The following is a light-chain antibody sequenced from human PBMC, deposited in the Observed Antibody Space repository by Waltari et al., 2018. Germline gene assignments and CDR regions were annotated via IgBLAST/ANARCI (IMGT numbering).Light chain of an antibody. CDR3: QQYNTYSS. CDR1: QSISNW. Sequence: DIQMTQSPSSLSASVGDRVTITCRASQSISNWLAWYQQKPGKAPILLIYKASILKSGVPSRFSGSRSGTQFTLTISSLQPGDFATYYCQQYNTYSSFGQGTKLEIK. J-gene: IGKJ2*01. CDR2: KAS. V-gene: IGKV1-5*03.